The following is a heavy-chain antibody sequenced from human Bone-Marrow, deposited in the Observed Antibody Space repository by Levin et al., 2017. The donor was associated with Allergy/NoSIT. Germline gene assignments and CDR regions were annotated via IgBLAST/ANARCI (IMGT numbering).Heavy chain of an antibody. V-gene: IGHV6-1*01. D-gene: IGHD1-26*01. CDR3: AREDPSGNYYNWFDP. CDR2: TYYRTKWFN. J-gene: IGHJ5*02. Sequence: SQTLSLTCAISGDSVSSNSAAWNWIRQSPSRGLEWLGRTYYRTKWFNDYAVSVKSRITINPDTSRNHFSLQLNSVTPEDTAVYYCAREDPSGNYYNWFDPWGQGTLVTVSS. CDR1: GDSVSSNSAA.